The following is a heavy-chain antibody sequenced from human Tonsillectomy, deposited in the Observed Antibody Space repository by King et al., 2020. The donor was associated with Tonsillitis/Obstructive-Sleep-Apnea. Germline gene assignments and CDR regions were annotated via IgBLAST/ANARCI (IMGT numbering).Heavy chain of an antibody. V-gene: IGHV1-18*01. CDR3: ARVKCDRRGYYEGFDY. J-gene: IGHJ4*02. CDR2: ISAYNGDT. D-gene: IGHD3-22*01. CDR1: GYTFTSYG. Sequence: QLVQSGAEVKKPGASVKVSCKASGYTFTSYGISWVRQAPGQGLEWMGWISAYNGDTKYAQNLQGRVTMTTDTSTSTAYMELGSLRSDETALYYCARVKCDRRGYYEGFDYWGQGTLVTVSS.